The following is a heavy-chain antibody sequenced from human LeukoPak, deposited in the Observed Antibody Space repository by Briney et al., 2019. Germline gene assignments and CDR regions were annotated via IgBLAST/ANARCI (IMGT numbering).Heavy chain of an antibody. V-gene: IGHV4-59*01. D-gene: IGHD1-26*01. Sequence: SETLSLTCTVSGGSIRGYYWNWIRQPPEKGLEWIGYIYYSGSPNYNPSLKSRVTISVDTSKNQFSLRLSSVPAADTAVYYCARDRYSGSYYTSGAFDIWGQGTMVTVSS. CDR1: GGSIRGYY. CDR3: ARDRYSGSYYTSGAFDI. CDR2: IYYSGSP. J-gene: IGHJ3*02.